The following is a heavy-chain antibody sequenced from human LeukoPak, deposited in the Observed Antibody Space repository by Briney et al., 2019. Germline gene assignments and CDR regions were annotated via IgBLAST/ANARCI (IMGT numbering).Heavy chain of an antibody. CDR3: ARDGVLAAAGGYFDY. V-gene: IGHV3-64*01. CDR1: GFTFSSYS. CDR2: ISSNGGST. Sequence: GGSLRLSCGASGFTFSSYSMHWVRQAPGKGLEYVSAISSNGGSTYYANSVKGRFTISRDNSKNTLYLQMGSLRAEDMAVYYCARDGVLAAAGGYFDYWGQGTLVTVSS. D-gene: IGHD6-13*01. J-gene: IGHJ4*02.